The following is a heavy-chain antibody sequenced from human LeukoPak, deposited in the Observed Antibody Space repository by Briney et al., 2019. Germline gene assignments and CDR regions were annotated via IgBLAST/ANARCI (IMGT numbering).Heavy chain of an antibody. Sequence: PGRSLRLSCAASGFTFDDYAMHWVRQAPGKGLEWVSGISWNSGSIDYADSVKGRFTISRDNAKNSLYLQMNSLRAEDTALYYCAKGDSSGYSYFDYWGQGTLVTVSS. D-gene: IGHD3-22*01. V-gene: IGHV3-9*01. CDR1: GFTFDDYA. CDR2: ISWNSGSI. CDR3: AKGDSSGYSYFDY. J-gene: IGHJ4*02.